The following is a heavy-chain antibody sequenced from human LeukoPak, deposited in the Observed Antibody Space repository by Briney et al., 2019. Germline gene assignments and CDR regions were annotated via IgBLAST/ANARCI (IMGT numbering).Heavy chain of an antibody. CDR2: ICSSGSGGNTI. CDR3: AREALRRSYYGMDV. J-gene: IGHJ6*02. Sequence: GGSLRLSCAASGFTFSDYYMSWIPEAPGKGREGVSYICSSGSGGNTIYYADSVKGLFTISRDNAKNSLFLQMNSLRAEDTAVYYCAREALRRSYYGMDVWGLGTTVTVSS. CDR1: GFTFSDYY. D-gene: IGHD2-15*01. V-gene: IGHV3-11*01.